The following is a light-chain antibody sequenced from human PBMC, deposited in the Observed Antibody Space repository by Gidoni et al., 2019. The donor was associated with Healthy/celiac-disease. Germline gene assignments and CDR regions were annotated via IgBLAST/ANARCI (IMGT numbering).Light chain of an antibody. J-gene: IGKJ4*01. CDR1: QSVSSY. Sequence: EILLTQSPATLSLSPGAKTPLSCRASQSVSSYLAWYQQKPGQAPRLLIYDASNRATGIPARFSGSGSGTDCTLTISSLEPEDFAVYYCQQRSNWPGTFGGGTKVEIK. V-gene: IGKV3-11*01. CDR2: DAS. CDR3: QQRSNWPGT.